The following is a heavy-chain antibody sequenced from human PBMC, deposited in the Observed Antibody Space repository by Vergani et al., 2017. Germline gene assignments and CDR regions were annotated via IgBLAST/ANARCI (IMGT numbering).Heavy chain of an antibody. CDR3: VREGSYCGSTTCRNPSYVYYYHMDV. V-gene: IGHV3-33*01. D-gene: IGHD2-21*01. CDR2: MYYDGSKK. CDR1: GFTFSTYA. Sequence: QVQLVESGGGVVQPGRSLRLSCTSSGFTFSTYAMHWVRQAPGTGLEWVAIMYYDGSKKYYADSVKGRFTISRDNSRNTLDLLMSSLRAEDTAIYYCVREGSYCGSTTCRNPSYVYYYHMDVWGEGTTVTVSS. J-gene: IGHJ6*03.